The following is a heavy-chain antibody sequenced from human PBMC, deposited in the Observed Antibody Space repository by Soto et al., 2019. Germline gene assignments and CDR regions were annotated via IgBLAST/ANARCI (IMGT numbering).Heavy chain of an antibody. Sequence: QVQLQESGPGLVKPSETLSLTCTVSGGSISSYYWSWIRQPPGKGLEWIGYIYYSGSTNYNPSLKSRVTISVDTYKNQFSLKLSSVTAADTAVYYCARAPSYYDFWSGYSPDAFDIWGQGTMVTVSS. V-gene: IGHV4-59*01. J-gene: IGHJ3*02. CDR3: ARAPSYYDFWSGYSPDAFDI. D-gene: IGHD3-3*01. CDR2: IYYSGST. CDR1: GGSISSYY.